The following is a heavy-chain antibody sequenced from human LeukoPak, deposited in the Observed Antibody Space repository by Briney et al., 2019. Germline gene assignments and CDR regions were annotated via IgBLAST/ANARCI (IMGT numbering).Heavy chain of an antibody. CDR1: GGSISSRSYY. D-gene: IGHD2-15*01. CDR2: IYYSRST. V-gene: IGHV4-39*01. J-gene: IGHJ6*03. Sequence: SETLSLTRTVSGGSISSRSYYWSWIRQPPGKGLEWIGIIYYSRSTYSNPSLRSRVTISVDTSKNQFSLKLSSVTAADTAVYYCASFYCSGGSCYQYYYYYYMDVWGKGTTVTISS. CDR3: ASFYCSGGSCYQYYYYYYMDV.